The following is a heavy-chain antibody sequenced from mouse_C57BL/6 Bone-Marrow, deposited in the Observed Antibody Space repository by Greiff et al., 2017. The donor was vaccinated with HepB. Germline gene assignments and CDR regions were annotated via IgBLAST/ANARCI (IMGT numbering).Heavy chain of an antibody. CDR1: GYSITSGYY. V-gene: IGHV3-6*01. J-gene: IGHJ4*01. CDR3: ARGNYYDYDRIMDY. CDR2: ISYDGSN. D-gene: IGHD2-4*01. Sequence: ESGPGLVKPSQSLSLTCSVTGYSITSGYYWNWIRQFPGNKLEWMGYISYDGSNNYNPSLKNRNPITRDTSKNQFFLKLNSVTTEDTATYYCARGNYYDYDRIMDYWGQGTSVTVSS.